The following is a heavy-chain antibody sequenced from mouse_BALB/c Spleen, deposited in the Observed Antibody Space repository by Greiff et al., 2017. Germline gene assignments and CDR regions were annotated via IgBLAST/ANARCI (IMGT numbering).Heavy chain of an antibody. J-gene: IGHJ4*01. D-gene: IGHD1-1*01. CDR2: ISSGGSYT. V-gene: IGHV5-6*01. CDR1: GFTFSSYG. CDR3: ARLGYYGSNAMDY. Sequence: EVMLVESGGDLVKPGGSLKLSCAASGFTFSSYGMSWVRQTPDKRLEWVATISSGGSYTYYPDSVKGRFTISRDNAKNTLYLQMSSLKSEDTAMYCCARLGYYGSNAMDYWGQGTSVTVSS.